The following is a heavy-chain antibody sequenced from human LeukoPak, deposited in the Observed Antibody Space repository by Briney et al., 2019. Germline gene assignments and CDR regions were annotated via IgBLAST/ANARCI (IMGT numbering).Heavy chain of an antibody. Sequence: PGESLKISCKGSGYSFTSYWIGWVRQMPGKGLAWMGIIYPGDSDTRYSPSFQGQVTISADKSISTAYLQWSSLKASDTAMYYCARQLIGSYYYDSSGLDYWGQGTLVTVSS. CDR3: ARQLIGSYYYDSSGLDY. V-gene: IGHV5-51*01. J-gene: IGHJ4*02. CDR1: GYSFTSYW. D-gene: IGHD3-22*01. CDR2: IYPGDSDT.